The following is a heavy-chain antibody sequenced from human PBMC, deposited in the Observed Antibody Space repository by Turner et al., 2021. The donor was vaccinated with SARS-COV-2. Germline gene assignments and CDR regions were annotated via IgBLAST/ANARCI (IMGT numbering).Heavy chain of an antibody. Sequence: QLQLQESGPGLAKPSETLSLTCPVSGGSVSSSDHYWYWIRQPPGKGLDWTGSINYIGTTYYNPSLKSRVTIAVDTSKNQFSLNLTSVTAADTAVYFCARRGRASRFSFDYWGQGRLLTVSS. CDR2: INYIGTT. CDR1: GGSVSSSDHY. J-gene: IGHJ4*02. V-gene: IGHV4-39*01. D-gene: IGHD1-26*01. CDR3: ARRGRASRFSFDY.